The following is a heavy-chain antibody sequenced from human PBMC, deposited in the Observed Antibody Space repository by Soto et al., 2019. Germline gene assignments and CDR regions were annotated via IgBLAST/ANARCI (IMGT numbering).Heavy chain of an antibody. CDR2: IWYDGSNK. V-gene: IGHV3-33*06. D-gene: IGHD2-15*01. J-gene: IGHJ6*02. Sequence: QVQLVESGGGVVQPGRSLRLSCAASGFTLSSYGMHWVRQAPGKGLEWVADIWYDGSNKYYADSVKGRFTISRDNSKNXLXLQXNSLRAEDTAVYYCAKKGHCSGGSCYQYYYYGMDVWGQGTTVTVSS. CDR1: GFTLSSYG. CDR3: AKKGHCSGGSCYQYYYYGMDV.